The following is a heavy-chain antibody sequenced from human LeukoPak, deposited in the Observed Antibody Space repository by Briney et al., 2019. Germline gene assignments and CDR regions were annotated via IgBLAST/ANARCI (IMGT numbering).Heavy chain of an antibody. J-gene: IGHJ3*02. Sequence: SETLSLTCTVSGGSISTYFWGWIRQPAGKGLEWIGRIYTTETTNYNPSLKSRITMSVDTSKNQFSLKLSSVTAADTAVYYCARDHRGARLAFDIWGQGTMVTVSS. CDR3: ARDHRGARLAFDI. CDR1: GGSISTYF. V-gene: IGHV4-4*07. CDR2: IYTTETT. D-gene: IGHD3-10*01.